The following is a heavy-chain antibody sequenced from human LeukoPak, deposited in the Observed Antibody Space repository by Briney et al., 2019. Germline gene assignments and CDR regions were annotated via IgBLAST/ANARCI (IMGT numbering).Heavy chain of an antibody. CDR3: ARARRYGDYSLAG. D-gene: IGHD4-17*01. CDR2: IIPIFGKA. CDR1: GGTFSSYA. V-gene: IGHV1-69*05. J-gene: IGHJ4*02. Sequence: AVHVSCKASGGTFSSYAIRWVRQAPGQGLEGMGGIIPIFGKANYAHKFQGRVTITTDESTSTAYLQQSSRRCEDTAVYYCARARRYGDYSLAGWGQGTLVTVSS.